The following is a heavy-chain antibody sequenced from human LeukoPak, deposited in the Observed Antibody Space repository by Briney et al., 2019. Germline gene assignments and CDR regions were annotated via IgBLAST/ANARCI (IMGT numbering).Heavy chain of an antibody. CDR3: ARARANYYGSGSYLDY. CDR1: GGSISSYY. V-gene: IGHV4-59*01. J-gene: IGHJ4*02. Sequence: SETLSLTCTVSGGSISSYYWSWIRQPPGKGLEWIGYIYYSGSTNYNPSLKGRVTISVDTSKNQFSLKLSSVTAADTAVYYCARARANYYGSGSYLDYWGQGTLVTVSS. CDR2: IYYSGST. D-gene: IGHD3-10*01.